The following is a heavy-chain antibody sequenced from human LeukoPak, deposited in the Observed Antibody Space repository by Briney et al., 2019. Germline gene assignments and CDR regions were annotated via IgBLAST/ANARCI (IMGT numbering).Heavy chain of an antibody. CDR2: IIPILGIA. D-gene: IGHD2-2*01. Sequence: SVKVSCKASGGTFSSYAISWVRQAPGQGLEWMGRIIPILGIANYAQKFQGRVTITADKSTSTAYMELSSLRSEDTAVYYCATNQRGYCSSTSCYAWDYYYYGMDVWGQGTTVTVSS. CDR1: GGTFSSYA. J-gene: IGHJ6*02. CDR3: ATNQRGYCSSTSCYAWDYYYYGMDV. V-gene: IGHV1-69*04.